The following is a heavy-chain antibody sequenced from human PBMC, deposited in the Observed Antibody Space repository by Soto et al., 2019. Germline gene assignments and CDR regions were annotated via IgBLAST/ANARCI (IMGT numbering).Heavy chain of an antibody. D-gene: IGHD6-6*01. CDR2: LTWGGSA. Sequence: EVQLLESGGGLIQPGGSLRLSCAGSGFTFSDYGMNWVRQAPGKRLEWVSGLTWGGSAYYAESVRGRFTISRDNSKSILYVQMNSLRVEDTAVYYCAKERTSSTYDGMDVWGQGTPVTVSS. J-gene: IGHJ6*02. V-gene: IGHV3-23*01. CDR3: AKERTSSTYDGMDV. CDR1: GFTFSDYG.